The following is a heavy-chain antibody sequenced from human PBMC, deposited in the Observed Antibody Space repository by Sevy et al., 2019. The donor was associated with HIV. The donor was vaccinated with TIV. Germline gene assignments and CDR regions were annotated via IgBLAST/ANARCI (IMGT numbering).Heavy chain of an antibody. D-gene: IGHD3-22*01. CDR2: ISSNGGST. V-gene: IGHV3-64D*06. CDR3: VRDDSSGYYAFDI. Sequence: GGSLRLSCSASGFTFSSYAMHWVRQAPGKGLEYVSAISSNGGSTYYADSVKGRFTISGDNSKNTLYLQMSSLRAEDTAVYYCVRDDSSGYYAFDIWGQGTMVTVSS. CDR1: GFTFSSYA. J-gene: IGHJ3*02.